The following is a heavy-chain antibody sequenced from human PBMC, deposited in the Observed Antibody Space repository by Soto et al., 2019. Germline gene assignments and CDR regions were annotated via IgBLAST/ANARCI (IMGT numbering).Heavy chain of an antibody. J-gene: IGHJ6*02. CDR3: AKVRVKDYYYYAMDV. CDR2: ISSDGTSR. D-gene: IGHD4-4*01. CDR1: GFTFSSYG. Sequence: GGSLRLSCAASGFTFSSYGMHWVRQAPGKGLEWVAVISSDGTSRFYADSVKGRFTISRDNSKNTLYLQMNSLRAENTAMYYCAKVRVKDYYYYAMDVWGQGTTVTVSS. V-gene: IGHV3-30*18.